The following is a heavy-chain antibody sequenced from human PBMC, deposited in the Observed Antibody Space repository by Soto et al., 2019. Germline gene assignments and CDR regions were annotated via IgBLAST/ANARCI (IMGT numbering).Heavy chain of an antibody. CDR2: ISYDGANK. J-gene: IGHJ6*02. V-gene: IGHV3-30-3*01. CDR1: GFTFSTYA. Sequence: PGGSLRLSCAASGFTFSTYAIHWVRQAPGKGLEWVAVISYDGANKYYADSVRGRFTISRDNSKNTLFLQMSSLRAEDTAVYYCAKDGGGYNYGYVMLDKYYYGVDVWGQGTTVTVSS. D-gene: IGHD5-18*01. CDR3: AKDGGGYNYGYVMLDKYYYGVDV.